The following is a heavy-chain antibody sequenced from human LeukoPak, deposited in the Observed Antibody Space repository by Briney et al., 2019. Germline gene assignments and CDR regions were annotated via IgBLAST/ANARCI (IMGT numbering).Heavy chain of an antibody. CDR2: INPNSGGT. CDR3: ALYYYDSSGYPHFDY. CDR1: GYTFTGYY. Sequence: ASVKVSCKASGYTFTGYYMHWVRQAPGQGLEWMGWINPNSGGTNYAQKFQGRVTMTRDTSISTAYMELSRLRSDDTAVYYCALYYYDSSGYPHFDYWGQGTLVTVSS. J-gene: IGHJ4*02. V-gene: IGHV1-2*02. D-gene: IGHD3-22*01.